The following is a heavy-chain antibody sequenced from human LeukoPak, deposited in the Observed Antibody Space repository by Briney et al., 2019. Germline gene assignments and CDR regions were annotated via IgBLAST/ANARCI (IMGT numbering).Heavy chain of an antibody. V-gene: IGHV1-69*13. J-gene: IGHJ4*02. CDR2: IIPIFGTA. CDR3: ARARDYGGNSADY. CDR1: GGTFGSYA. D-gene: IGHD4-23*01. Sequence: SVKVSCKASGGTFGSYAISWVRQAPGQGLEWMGGIIPIFGTANYAQKFQGRVTITADESTSTAYMELSSLRSEDTAVYSCARARDYGGNSADYWGQGTLVTVSS.